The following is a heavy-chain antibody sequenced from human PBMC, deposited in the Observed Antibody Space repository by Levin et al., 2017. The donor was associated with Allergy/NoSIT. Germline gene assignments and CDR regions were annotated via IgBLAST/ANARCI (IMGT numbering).Heavy chain of an antibody. D-gene: IGHD1-1*01. CDR3: AKKQGGTSGFSFDV. J-gene: IGHJ3*01. Sequence: QSGGSLRLSCAASGFTISEYAMAWVRQAPGKGLEWVSVITGGGFNTYYGDSLKGRFTVSRDDSKNTLYLELNSLRAEDTAIYYCAKKQGGTSGFSFDVWDQGTMVTVSS. CDR2: ITGGGFNT. V-gene: IGHV3-23*01. CDR1: GFTISEYA.